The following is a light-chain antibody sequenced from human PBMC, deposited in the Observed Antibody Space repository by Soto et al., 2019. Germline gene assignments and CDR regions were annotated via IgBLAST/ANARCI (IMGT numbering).Light chain of an antibody. J-gene: IGLJ1*01. CDR3: ISYAGSNLLYV. CDR2: EVS. Sequence: QSALPQPPSASGSPGQSVTISCTGTSSDVGGYNYVSWYQQHPGKAPKLMIYEVSKRPSGVPDRFSGSKSGNTASLTVSGLQAEDEADYYCISYAGSNLLYVFGTGTKLTVL. CDR1: SSDVGGYNY. V-gene: IGLV2-8*01.